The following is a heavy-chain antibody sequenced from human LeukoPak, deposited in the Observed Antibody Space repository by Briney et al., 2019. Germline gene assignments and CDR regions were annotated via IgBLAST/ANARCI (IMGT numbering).Heavy chain of an antibody. CDR2: IYHSGST. CDR1: GYSISSGYY. D-gene: IGHD7-27*01. Sequence: SETLSLTCAVSGYSISSGYYWGWIRQPPGKGLEWIGSIYHSGSTYYNPSLKSRVTISVDTSKNQFSLKLSSVTAADTAAYYCARVWGTATFNYWGQGTLVTVSS. CDR3: ARVWGTATFNY. V-gene: IGHV4-38-2*01. J-gene: IGHJ4*02.